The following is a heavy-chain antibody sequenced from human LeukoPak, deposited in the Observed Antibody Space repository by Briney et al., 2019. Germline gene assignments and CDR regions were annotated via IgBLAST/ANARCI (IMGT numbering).Heavy chain of an antibody. CDR3: ATTCYGDYRPFDY. CDR1: GGSISSSSYY. V-gene: IGHV4-39*01. CDR2: IYYSGST. Sequence: PSETLSLTCTVSGGSISSSSYYWGWIRQPPGKGLEWIGSIYYSGSTYYNPALKSRVTISVDTSKNQFCLKRSSVTAPDTAVYYCATTCYGDYRPFDYRGQGTLVTVSS. D-gene: IGHD4-17*01. J-gene: IGHJ4*02.